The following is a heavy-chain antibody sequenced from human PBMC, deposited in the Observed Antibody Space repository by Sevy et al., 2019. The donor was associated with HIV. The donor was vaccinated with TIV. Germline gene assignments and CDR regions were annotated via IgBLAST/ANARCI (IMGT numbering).Heavy chain of an antibody. Sequence: GGSLRLSCAASGFTFSSYSMNWVRQAPGKGLEWVSSISSSSSYIYYADSVKGRFTISRDNAKNSLYLQMNSLRAEDTAVYYCASFPSNGAPFYYWGQGTLVTVSS. CDR1: GFTFSSYS. V-gene: IGHV3-21*01. D-gene: IGHD2-8*01. CDR2: ISSSSSYI. J-gene: IGHJ4*02. CDR3: ASFPSNGAPFYY.